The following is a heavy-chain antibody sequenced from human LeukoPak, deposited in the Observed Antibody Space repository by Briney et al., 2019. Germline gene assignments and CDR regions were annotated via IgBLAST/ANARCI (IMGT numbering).Heavy chain of an antibody. V-gene: IGHV1-69*13. CDR1: GGTFSSYA. J-gene: IGHJ3*02. CDR3: ARAQNGQWLVRDAFDI. D-gene: IGHD6-19*01. CDR2: IIPIFGPA. Sequence: VASVKVSCKASGGTFSSYAISGVPQAPGQGLEWMGGIIPIFGPATYAPKSQGRVTIPATESTSTAYMELSRLRSEDTAVYYCARAQNGQWLVRDAFDIWGQGTMVTVSS.